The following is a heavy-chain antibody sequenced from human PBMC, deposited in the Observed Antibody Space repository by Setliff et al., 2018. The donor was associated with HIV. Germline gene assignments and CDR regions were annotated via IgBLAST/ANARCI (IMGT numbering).Heavy chain of an antibody. D-gene: IGHD6-13*01. CDR1: GYTLAELS. J-gene: IGHJ4*02. CDR2: FDPKDGET. Sequence: ASVKVSCKISGYTLAELSIHWVRQAPGKGLEWMGGFDPKDGETIYAQKLQGRVTMTEGTSTDIAYMDLSSLRSEDTAVYYCATLSSSWTGYSDSWGQGTLVTVSS. V-gene: IGHV1-24*01. CDR3: ATLSSSWTGYSDS.